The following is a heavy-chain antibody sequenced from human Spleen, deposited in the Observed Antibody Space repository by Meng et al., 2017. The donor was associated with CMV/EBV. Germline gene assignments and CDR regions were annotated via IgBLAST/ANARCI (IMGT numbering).Heavy chain of an antibody. CDR1: GGTLSSYT. CDR3: ARDLRQAKGYIGY. Sequence: ASVKVSCKASGGTLSSYTVSWVRQAPGQGLEWMGWINPNSGGTNYAQKFQGRVTMTRDTSISTAYMELSRLRSDDTAVYYCARDLRQAKGYIGYWGQGTLVTVSS. V-gene: IGHV1-2*02. D-gene: IGHD6-13*01. J-gene: IGHJ4*02. CDR2: INPNSGGT.